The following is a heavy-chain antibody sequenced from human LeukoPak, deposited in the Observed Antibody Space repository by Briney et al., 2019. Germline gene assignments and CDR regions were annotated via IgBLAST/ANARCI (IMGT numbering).Heavy chain of an antibody. Sequence: PGGSLRLSCAASGFTFSSYSMNWVRQAPGKGLEWVSSISSSSSYIYYADSVKGRFTISRDNAKNSLYLQMNSLRAEDTAVYYCAREKFLKSGYFGYWGQGALVTVSS. CDR1: GFTFSSYS. CDR2: ISSSSSYI. D-gene: IGHD3-22*01. CDR3: AREKFLKSGYFGY. J-gene: IGHJ4*02. V-gene: IGHV3-21*01.